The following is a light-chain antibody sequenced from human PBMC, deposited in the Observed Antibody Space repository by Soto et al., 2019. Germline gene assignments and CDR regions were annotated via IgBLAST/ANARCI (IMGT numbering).Light chain of an antibody. V-gene: IGLV6-57*04. Sequence: NFMLTQPHSVSESPGKTVTISCTRSSGMIASNYVQWCQQRPGSAPTTVIYADNQRPSGVPDRFSGSKSGTSASLAISGLRSEDEADYYCAAWDDSLSGWVFGGGTKLTVL. CDR1: SGMIASNY. CDR2: ADN. J-gene: IGLJ3*02. CDR3: AAWDDSLSGWV.